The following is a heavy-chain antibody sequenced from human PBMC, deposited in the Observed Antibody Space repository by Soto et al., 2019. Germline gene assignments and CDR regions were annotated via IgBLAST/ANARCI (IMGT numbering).Heavy chain of an antibody. D-gene: IGHD2-21*01. J-gene: IGHJ6*02. CDR2: ITSNGGNT. Sequence: EVQLVESGGGLVLPGGSLRLSCAASGFTFSSYAMHWVRQAPGKGLECVSAITSNGGNTDYANYVKGRFTISRDNSKNTLYLQMGSLRAEDMAVYYCAIRIPVGYGMDVWGQGTKVIVSS. CDR1: GFTFSSYA. CDR3: AIRIPVGYGMDV. V-gene: IGHV3-64*01.